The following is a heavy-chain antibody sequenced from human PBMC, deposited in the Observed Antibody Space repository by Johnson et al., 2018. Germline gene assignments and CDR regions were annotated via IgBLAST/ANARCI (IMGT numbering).Heavy chain of an antibody. CDR1: GFTFSNYW. V-gene: IGHV3-7*01. J-gene: IGHJ3*01. CDR3: AELSSSTFDV. D-gene: IGHD6-6*01. Sequence: EVQLVETGGGLGQPGGSLRLSCAASGFTFSNYWMNWVRQAPGKGLEWVASIRQDGGEKFYADSVKGRFIISRDNAKNALYLQMNSLRAEDTAVYYCAELSSSTFDVWGQGTVVTVSS. CDR2: IRQDGGEK.